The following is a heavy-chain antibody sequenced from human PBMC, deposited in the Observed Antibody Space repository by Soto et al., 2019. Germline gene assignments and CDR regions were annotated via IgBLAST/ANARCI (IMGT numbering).Heavy chain of an antibody. Sequence: PSETLSLTCAVSGGSISSGGYSWSWIRQPPGKGLEWIGYIYHSGSTYYNPSLKSRVTISVDRSKNQFSLKLSSVTAADTAVYYCARGTYYYGSGTSGWFDPWGQGTLVTVSS. V-gene: IGHV4-30-2*01. CDR3: ARGTYYYGSGTSGWFDP. CDR1: GGSISSGGYS. D-gene: IGHD3-10*01. CDR2: IYHSGST. J-gene: IGHJ5*02.